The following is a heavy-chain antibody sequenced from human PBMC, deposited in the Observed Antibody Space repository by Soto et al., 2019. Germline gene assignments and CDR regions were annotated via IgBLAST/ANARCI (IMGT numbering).Heavy chain of an antibody. Sequence: TLSLTCTVSGGSISSGGYDWSWIRQHPGKGLEWIGYIYYSGSTYYNPSLKSRVTISVDTSKNQFSLKLSSVTAADTAVYYCARVNDYDFWSGYPTPADPWGQGTLVTVSS. D-gene: IGHD3-3*01. CDR1: GGSISSGGYD. CDR2: IYYSGST. CDR3: ARVNDYDFWSGYPTPADP. V-gene: IGHV4-31*03. J-gene: IGHJ5*02.